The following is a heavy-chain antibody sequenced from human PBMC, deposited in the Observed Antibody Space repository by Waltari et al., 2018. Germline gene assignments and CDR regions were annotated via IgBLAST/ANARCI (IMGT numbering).Heavy chain of an antibody. D-gene: IGHD2-21*01. CDR1: GFTFDKYD. V-gene: IGHV3-23*01. Sequence: EVQLLESGGGLVQPGGSLRLSCAASGFTFDKYDMRWVRQAPGKGLEWVSAMSPRGGRALDGDSGKVPFTIARDKSKNALYLQLNSLRVEDTAVYYCAEDRDGSQPYCGSDCYWDSWGQGTLVTVSS. J-gene: IGHJ4*02. CDR2: MSPRGGRA. CDR3: AEDRDGSQPYCGSDCYWDS.